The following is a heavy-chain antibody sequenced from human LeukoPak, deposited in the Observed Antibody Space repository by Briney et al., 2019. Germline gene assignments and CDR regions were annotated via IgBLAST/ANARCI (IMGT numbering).Heavy chain of an antibody. V-gene: IGHV3-48*01. CDR2: ISGSSSFI. D-gene: IGHD3-3*01. CDR3: ARFLATWDYYYMDV. J-gene: IGHJ6*03. Sequence: GGSLRLSCTASGFTFGDYAMNWVRQAPGKGLEWVSYISGSSSFIYYAESVKGRFTISRDNAKNSLYLQLNSLRAEDTAVYYCARFLATWDYYYMDVWGTGTTVTVSS. CDR1: GFTFGDYA.